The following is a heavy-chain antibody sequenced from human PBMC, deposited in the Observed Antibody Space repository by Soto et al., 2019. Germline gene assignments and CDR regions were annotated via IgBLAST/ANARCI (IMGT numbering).Heavy chain of an antibody. CDR2: ISGKNGNT. D-gene: IGHD2-15*01. Sequence: QVQLVQSGVEVKKPGASVKVSCKASGYTFISHGISWVRQAPGPGLEWMGWISGKNGNTNYAQKLQGRVTLTTDTSTSTAYMELRSLRSDDTAVYYCARVSSSIVVVPDYGMDVWGQGTTVTVSS. J-gene: IGHJ6*02. CDR3: ARVSSSIVVVPDYGMDV. CDR1: GYTFISHG. V-gene: IGHV1-18*04.